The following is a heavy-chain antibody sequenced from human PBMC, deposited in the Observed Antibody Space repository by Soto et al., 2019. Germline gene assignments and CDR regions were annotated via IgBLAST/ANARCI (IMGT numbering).Heavy chain of an antibody. D-gene: IGHD4-17*01. CDR1: GGSFSGYY. CDR2: INHSGST. V-gene: IGHV4-34*09. J-gene: IGHJ6*02. CDR3: ARDRLSPTTVTTSEQHYYYYGMDV. Sequence: PSETLSLTCAVYGGSFSGYYWSWIRQPPGKGLEWIGEINHSGSTNYNPSLKSRVTISVDTSKNQFSLKLSSVTAADTAVYYCARDRLSPTTVTTSEQHYYYYGMDVWGQGTTVTVSS.